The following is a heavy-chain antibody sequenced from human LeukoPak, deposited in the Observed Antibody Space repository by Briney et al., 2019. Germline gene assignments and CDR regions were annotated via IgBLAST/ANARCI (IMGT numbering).Heavy chain of an antibody. J-gene: IGHJ4*02. CDR3: ARGSIVGATESLGFDY. V-gene: IGHV1-2*02. CDR2: INPNSGGT. Sequence: GSTVKVSCKASGYTFTGYYMHWVRQAPGQGLEWMGWINPNSGGTHYAQKFQGRVTMTRDTSISTGYMELSSLRSDDTAVYYCARGSIVGATESLGFDYWGQGTLVTVSS. D-gene: IGHD1-26*01. CDR1: GYTFTGYY.